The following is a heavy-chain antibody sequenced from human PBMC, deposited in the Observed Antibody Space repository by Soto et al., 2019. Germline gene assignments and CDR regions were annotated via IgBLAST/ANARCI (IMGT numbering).Heavy chain of an antibody. V-gene: IGHV4-34*01. J-gene: IGHJ5*02. CDR3: ASIDLWSENWFDP. CDR1: GGSFSGYY. D-gene: IGHD3-3*01. CDR2: INHSGST. Sequence: QVQLQQWGAGLLKPSETLSLTCAVYGGSFSGYYWSWIRQPPGKGLEWIGEINHSGSTNYNPSLKSRVTISVDTSKNQFSLKLSSVTAADTAVYYCASIDLWSENWFDPWGQGTLVTVSS.